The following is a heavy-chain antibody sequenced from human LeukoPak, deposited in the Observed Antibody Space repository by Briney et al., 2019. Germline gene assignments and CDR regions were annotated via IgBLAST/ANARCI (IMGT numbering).Heavy chain of an antibody. J-gene: IGHJ5*02. CDR3: ARDKEYSSSWYDWFDP. D-gene: IGHD6-13*01. CDR2: IYSGGST. CDR1: GFTVSSKY. V-gene: IGHV3-66*01. Sequence: PGGSLRLSCAASGFTVSSKYMSWVRQAPGKGLEWVSAIYSGGSTYYADSVKGRFTISRDNSKNTVYLQMNSLRAEDTAVYYCARDKEYSSSWYDWFDPWGQGTLVTVSS.